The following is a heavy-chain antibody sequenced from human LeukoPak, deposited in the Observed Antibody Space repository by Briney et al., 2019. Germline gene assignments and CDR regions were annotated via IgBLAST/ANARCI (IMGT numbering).Heavy chain of an antibody. V-gene: IGHV4-59*01. CDR1: GGSLNTYY. J-gene: IGHJ4*02. Sequence: KPSETLSLTCTVSGGSLNTYYWNWIRQPPGKGLEWIGNIYYNGSTNYSPSLKSRVTISVDMSKNQFSLRLTSVTAADTALYYCARDVPFSLWGQGTLVTVSS. CDR2: IYYNGST. CDR3: ARDVPFSL.